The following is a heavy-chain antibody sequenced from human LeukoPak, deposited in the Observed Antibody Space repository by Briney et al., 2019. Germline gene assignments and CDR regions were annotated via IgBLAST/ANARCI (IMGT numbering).Heavy chain of an antibody. D-gene: IGHD6-19*01. CDR2: ISDTGST. CDR3: ATARSVAGSFYFAY. CDR1: GVSISSYY. Sequence: PSETLSLTCTVSGVSISSYYWSWIRQPPGKGLEWIGYISDTGSTNYNPSLNSRVTISVDTSKRQVSLKLSSVTAADTAVYYCATARSVAGSFYFAYWGQGTLVAVSS. V-gene: IGHV4-59*01. J-gene: IGHJ4*02.